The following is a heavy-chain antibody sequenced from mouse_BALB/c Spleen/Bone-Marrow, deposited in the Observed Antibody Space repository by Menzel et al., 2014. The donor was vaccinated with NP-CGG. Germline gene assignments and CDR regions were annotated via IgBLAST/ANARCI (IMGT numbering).Heavy chain of an antibody. V-gene: IGHV7-3*02. D-gene: IGHD1-1*01. Sequence: DVHLVESGGGLVQPGGSLRLSCAPSGFTFTDYCMNWVRQPPGKALEWLGFIRNKANGYTTEYSASVKGRFTISRDNSQSILYLQMNTLRAEDSATYYCARDRGGLLFDYWGQGTTLTVSS. CDR2: IRNKANGYTT. J-gene: IGHJ2*01. CDR1: GFTFTDYC. CDR3: ARDRGGLLFDY.